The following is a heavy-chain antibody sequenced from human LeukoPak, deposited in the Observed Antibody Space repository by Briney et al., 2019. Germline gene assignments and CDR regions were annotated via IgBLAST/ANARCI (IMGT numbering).Heavy chain of an antibody. CDR1: GGSLSSYY. CDR3: ARRCSGGSCYYYFDY. V-gene: IGHV4-59*01. J-gene: IGHJ4*02. D-gene: IGHD2-15*01. Sequence: SETLSLTCTVSGGSLSSYYWSWIRQPPGKGLEWIGYIYYSGSTNYNPSLKSRVTISVDTSKNQSSLKLSSVTAADTAVYYCARRCSGGSCYYYFDYWGQGTLVTVSS. CDR2: IYYSGST.